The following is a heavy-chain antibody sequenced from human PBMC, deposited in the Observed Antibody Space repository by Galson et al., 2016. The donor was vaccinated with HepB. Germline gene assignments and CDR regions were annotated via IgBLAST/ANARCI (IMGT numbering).Heavy chain of an antibody. Sequence: SLRLSCAVSEFTGFTFSSASMSWVRQAPGKGLEWIGRIDAESDGGTVDSAAPVKGRFTISRDDSKNTLSLQMNSLKIEDTAVYFCTTDRLRSMAGFNPWGRGTLVTVSS. J-gene: IGHJ5*02. CDR3: TTDRLRSMAGFNP. D-gene: IGHD2/OR15-2a*01. V-gene: IGHV3-15*04. CDR1: EFTGFTFSSAS. CDR2: IDAESDGGTV.